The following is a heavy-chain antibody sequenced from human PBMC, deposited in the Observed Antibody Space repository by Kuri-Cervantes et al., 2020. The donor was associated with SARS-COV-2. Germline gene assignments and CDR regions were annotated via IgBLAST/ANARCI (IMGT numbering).Heavy chain of an antibody. CDR3: ARERRVTTRFDY. V-gene: IGHV1-18*01. CDR2: ISAYNGNT. J-gene: IGHJ4*02. Sequence: AAVTVARQASGYTFTSYGISWVRQAPGQGLEWMGWISAYNGNTNYAQKLQGRVTMTTDTSTSTAYMELSSLRSEDTAVYYCARERRVTTRFDYWGQGTLVTVSS. D-gene: IGHD4-11*01. CDR1: GYTFTSYG.